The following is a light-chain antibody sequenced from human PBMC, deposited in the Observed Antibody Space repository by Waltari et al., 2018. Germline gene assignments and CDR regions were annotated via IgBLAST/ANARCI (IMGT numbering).Light chain of an antibody. CDR1: QSLLHSNGNTY. Sequence: DIVMTQTPLSLPITPGEPASISCRSSQSLLHSNGNTYLHWYLQKPGQSPQLLIYRGSNGAAGVPDRFSGSGSGTEFTLKISKVEAEDVGVYYCVQAIAFPFTFGPGTKLDIK. V-gene: IGKV2-40*01. CDR2: RGS. J-gene: IGKJ3*01. CDR3: VQAIAFPFT.